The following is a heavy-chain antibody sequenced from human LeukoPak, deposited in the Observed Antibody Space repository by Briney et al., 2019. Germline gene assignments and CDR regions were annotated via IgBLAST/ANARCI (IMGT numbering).Heavy chain of an antibody. CDR1: GYTFTVYF. Sequence: GASVKVSFTASGYTFTVYFIHWVRQAPGQGLEWMAWINPNSGGTNFAQKFHGRVTMTRDTSISTAYMELSRLRSDDTAVYYCARDVGRGWFTESGYYFDYWGQGTLVTVSS. D-gene: IGHD3-10*01. J-gene: IGHJ4*02. V-gene: IGHV1-2*02. CDR2: INPNSGGT. CDR3: ARDVGRGWFTESGYYFDY.